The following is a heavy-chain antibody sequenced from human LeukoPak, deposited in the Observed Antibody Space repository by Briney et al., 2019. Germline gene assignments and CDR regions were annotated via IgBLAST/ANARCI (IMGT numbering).Heavy chain of an antibody. CDR3: ARRRVRGVTDY. Sequence: SETLSLTCTVSGGSISSSSYYWGWIRQPPGKGLEWIGSIYYSGSTYYNPSLKSRVTISVDTSKNQFSLKLSSVTAADTAVYYCARRRVRGVTDYWGQGTLVTVSS. D-gene: IGHD3-10*01. CDR1: GGSISSSSYY. J-gene: IGHJ4*02. CDR2: IYYSGST. V-gene: IGHV4-39*01.